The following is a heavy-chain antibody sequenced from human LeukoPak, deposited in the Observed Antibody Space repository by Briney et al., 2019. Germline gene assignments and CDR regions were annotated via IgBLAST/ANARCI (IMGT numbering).Heavy chain of an antibody. CDR2: IYYSGST. CDR1: GGSISSSSYY. Sequence: PETLPLTCTVSGGSISSSSYYWGWIRQPPGKGLEWIGSIYYSGSTYYNPSLKSRVTISVDTSKNQFSLKLSSVTAADTAVYYCARLPSSWSREAFDIWGQGTMVTVSS. V-gene: IGHV4-39*01. J-gene: IGHJ3*02. D-gene: IGHD6-13*01. CDR3: ARLPSSWSREAFDI.